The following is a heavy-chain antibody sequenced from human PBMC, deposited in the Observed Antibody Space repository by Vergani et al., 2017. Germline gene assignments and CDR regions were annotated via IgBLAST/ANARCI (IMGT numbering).Heavy chain of an antibody. D-gene: IGHD2-21*01. Sequence: QVQLQQWGAGVVKPSETLSLTCAVYGGSLSGYYWSWIRLAPGKGLEWIWEINHSGTINYNPTLKSPFNVSIDTSRDHFSLKLRSVSAADTAVYFCARREERGETLLGDYFDVWGQGTFVTVSP. CDR1: GGSLSGYY. J-gene: IGHJ3*01. V-gene: IGHV4-34*02. CDR2: INHSGTI. CDR3: ARREERGETLLGDYFDV.